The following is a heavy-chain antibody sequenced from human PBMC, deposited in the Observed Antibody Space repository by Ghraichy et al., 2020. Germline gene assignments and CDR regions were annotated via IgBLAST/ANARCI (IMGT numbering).Heavy chain of an antibody. J-gene: IGHJ3*02. D-gene: IGHD6-19*01. CDR1: GFTFSTYG. Sequence: GGSLRLSCAASGFTFSTYGMHWVRQAPGKGLEWVAFIRYDGSNKHYADSVKGRFTISRDNSKNTLYLQMNSLRAEDTAVYYCAKDSITAGYAFDIWGQGTMVIIFS. V-gene: IGHV3-30*02. CDR3: AKDSITAGYAFDI. CDR2: IRYDGSNK.